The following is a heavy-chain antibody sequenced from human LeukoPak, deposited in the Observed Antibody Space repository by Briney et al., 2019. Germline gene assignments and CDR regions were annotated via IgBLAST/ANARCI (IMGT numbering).Heavy chain of an antibody. CDR1: GGTFSSYA. CDR2: IIPILGIA. Sequence: SVKVSCKASGGTFSSYAISWVRQAPGQGLEWMGRIIPILGIANCAQKFQGRVTITADKSTSTAYMELSSLRSEDTAVYYCARARSDILTGYNYYFDYWGQGTLVTVSS. CDR3: ARARSDILTGYNYYFDY. J-gene: IGHJ4*02. V-gene: IGHV1-69*04. D-gene: IGHD3-9*01.